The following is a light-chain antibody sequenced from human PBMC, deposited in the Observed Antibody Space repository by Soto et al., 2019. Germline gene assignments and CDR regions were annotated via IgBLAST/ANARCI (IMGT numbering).Light chain of an antibody. J-gene: IGKJ2*01. Sequence: ESVLTQSPGTLSLSPGERATLSCRASQSVSSTFLGWYQQKPGQAPRLLIYGTSNRATGIPDRFSGSRSGTYFTLTISRLEPEDFAVYYCQQYGSSPPQYTFGQGTKLEI. V-gene: IGKV3-20*01. CDR2: GTS. CDR1: QSVSSTF. CDR3: QQYGSSPPQYT.